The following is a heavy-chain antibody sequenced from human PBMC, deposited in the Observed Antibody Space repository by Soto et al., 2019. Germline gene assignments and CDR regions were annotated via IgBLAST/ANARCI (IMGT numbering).Heavy chain of an antibody. CDR2: IYYSGST. J-gene: IGHJ4*02. Sequence: TSETLSLTCTVSGGSISSGGYYWSWIRQHPGKGLEWIGYIYYSGSTYYNPSLKSRVTISVDTSKNQFSLKLSSVTAADTAVYYCARGNDSSGYYPKEPGPLDYWGQGTLVTVSS. D-gene: IGHD3-22*01. CDR3: ARGNDSSGYYPKEPGPLDY. CDR1: GGSISSGGYY. V-gene: IGHV4-31*03.